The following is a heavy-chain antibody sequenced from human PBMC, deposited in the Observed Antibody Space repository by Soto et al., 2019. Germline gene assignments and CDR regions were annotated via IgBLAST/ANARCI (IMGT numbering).Heavy chain of an antibody. V-gene: IGHV4-59*01. Sequence: QVQLQESGPGLVKPSETLSLTCTVSGGSISSYYWSWIRQPPGKGLEWIGYIYYSGSTNYNPSLKSXXTXSAXTSKNQFSLKLSSVTAADTAVYYCARDLWTDAFDIWGQGTMVTVSS. CDR1: GGSISSYY. J-gene: IGHJ3*02. CDR2: IYYSGST. CDR3: ARDLWTDAFDI. D-gene: IGHD1-1*01.